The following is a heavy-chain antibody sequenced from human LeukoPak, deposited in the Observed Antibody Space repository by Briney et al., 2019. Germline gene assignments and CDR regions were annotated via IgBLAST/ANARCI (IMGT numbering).Heavy chain of an antibody. J-gene: IGHJ4*02. CDR2: ISAYNGNT. CDR1: GYTFTSYG. Sequence: GASVKVSCTASGYTFTSYGISWVRQAPGQGLEWMGWISAYNGNTNYAQKLQGRVTMTTDTSTSTAYMELRSLRSDDTAVYYWARDPYYYDSSGYYYWGQGTLVTVSS. CDR3: ARDPYYYDSSGYYY. V-gene: IGHV1-18*01. D-gene: IGHD3-22*01.